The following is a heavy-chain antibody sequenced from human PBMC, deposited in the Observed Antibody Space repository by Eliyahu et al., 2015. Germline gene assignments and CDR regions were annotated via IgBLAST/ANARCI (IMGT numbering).Heavy chain of an antibody. CDR3: ARGGEGLREGFWYFDL. V-gene: IGHV4-34*01. Sequence: QVQLQQWGAGLLKPSETLSLTCAVYGGSFSGYYWSWIRQPPGKGLEWIGEINHSGSTNYNPSLKSRVTISVDTSKNQFSLKLSSVTAADTAVYYCARGGEGLREGFWYFDLWGRGTLVTVSS. CDR1: GGSFSGYY. CDR2: INHSGST. J-gene: IGHJ2*01. D-gene: IGHD5-12*01.